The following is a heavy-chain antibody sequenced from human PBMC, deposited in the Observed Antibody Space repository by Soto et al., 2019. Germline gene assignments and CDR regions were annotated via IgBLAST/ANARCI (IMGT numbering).Heavy chain of an antibody. J-gene: IGHJ6*02. D-gene: IGHD2-2*02. Sequence: GASVKVSCKASGGTFSSYAISWVRQAPGQGLEWMGGIIPIFGTANYAQKFQGRVTITADESTSTAYMELSSLRSEDTAVYYCARGGGWVPAAIREDYYYYYGMDVWGQGTTVTVSS. CDR1: GGTFSSYA. CDR3: ARGGGWVPAAIREDYYYYYGMDV. CDR2: IIPIFGTA. V-gene: IGHV1-69*13.